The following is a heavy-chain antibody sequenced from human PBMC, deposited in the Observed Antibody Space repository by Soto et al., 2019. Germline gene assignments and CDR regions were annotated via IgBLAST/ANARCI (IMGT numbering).Heavy chain of an antibody. CDR2: FDPEDGET. D-gene: IGHD4-17*01. V-gene: IGHV1-24*01. CDR3: ATYLPYGDPIYYDFDY. J-gene: IGHJ4*02. Sequence: ASVKVSCKVSGYTLTELSMHWVRQAPGKGLEWMGGFDPEDGETIYAQKFQGRVTMTEDTSTDTAYMELSSLRSEDTAVYYCATYLPYGDPIYYDFDYWGQGTVVTSPQ. CDR1: GYTLTELS.